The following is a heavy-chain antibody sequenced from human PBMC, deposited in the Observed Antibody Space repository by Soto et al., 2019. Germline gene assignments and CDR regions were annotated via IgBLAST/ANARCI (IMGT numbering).Heavy chain of an antibody. J-gene: IGHJ4*02. CDR2: ISAYNGNT. V-gene: IGHV1-18*01. D-gene: IGHD4-17*01. Sequence: ASVKVSCKASGYTFTNYGVSWVRQAPGQGLEWMGWISAYNGNTNYAQKLQGRVTMTTDTSTSTAYMELRSLRSDDTAVYYCARATTVTTYSYWSQGTLVTVSS. CDR3: ARATTVTTYSY. CDR1: GYTFTNYG.